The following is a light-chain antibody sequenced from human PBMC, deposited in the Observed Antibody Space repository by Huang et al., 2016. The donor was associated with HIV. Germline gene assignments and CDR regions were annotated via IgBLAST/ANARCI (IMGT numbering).Light chain of an antibody. V-gene: IGKV3-15*01. CDR3: QHYDNWAPAT. Sequence: EIVMTKSPVTLSVSPGESATLSCRASQNVSTNLAWYQHNPGRAPRPLIYGASTRATSVPARCSASGSGTEFTLTVGGLRSDDFAVYYCQHYDNWAPATFGQGTKLEFK. J-gene: IGKJ1*01. CDR1: QNVSTN. CDR2: GAS.